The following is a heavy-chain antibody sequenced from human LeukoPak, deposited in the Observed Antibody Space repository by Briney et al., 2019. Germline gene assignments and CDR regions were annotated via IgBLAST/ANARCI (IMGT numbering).Heavy chain of an antibody. CDR2: ISGSGYST. CDR1: GFIFSSYA. Sequence: GGPLRLSCAASGFIFSSYALSWVRQAPGKGLEWVSAISGSGYSTYYADSVKGRFTISRDNSKNTLFLQMNSLRAEDSAVYYCAKDRDTATINYWFDPWGQGTLVTVSS. CDR3: AKDRDTATINYWFDP. D-gene: IGHD5-12*01. V-gene: IGHV3-23*01. J-gene: IGHJ5*02.